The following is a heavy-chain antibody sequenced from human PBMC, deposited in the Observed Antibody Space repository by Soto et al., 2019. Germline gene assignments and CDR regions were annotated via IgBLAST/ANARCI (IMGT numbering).Heavy chain of an antibody. V-gene: IGHV1-69*06. D-gene: IGHD2-2*01. CDR2: IIPIFGTA. CDR1: GGTFSSYA. CDR3: GDCSSTSCYGRYSYYGMDA. J-gene: IGHJ6*02. Sequence: GASVKVSCKASGGTFSSYAISWVRQAPGQGLEWMGGIIPIFGTANYAQKFQGRVTITADKSTSTAYMELSSLRSEDTAVYYCGDCSSTSCYGRYSYYGMDARGLRTPVTVSS.